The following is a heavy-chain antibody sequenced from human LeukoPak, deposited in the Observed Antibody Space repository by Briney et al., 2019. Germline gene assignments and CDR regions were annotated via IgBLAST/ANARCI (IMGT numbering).Heavy chain of an antibody. CDR3: AREHGITIFGVVIKASFDI. CDR2: ISAYNGNT. V-gene: IGHV1-18*01. J-gene: IGHJ3*02. D-gene: IGHD3-3*01. CDR1: GGTFSSYA. Sequence: ASVKVSCKASGGTFSSYAISWVRQAPGQGLEWTGWISAYNGNTNYAQKLQGRVTMTTDTSTSTAYMELRSLRSDDTAVYYCAREHGITIFGVVIKASFDIWGQGTMVTVSS.